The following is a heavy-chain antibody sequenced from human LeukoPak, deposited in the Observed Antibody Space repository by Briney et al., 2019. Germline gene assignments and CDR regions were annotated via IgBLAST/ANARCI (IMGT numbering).Heavy chain of an antibody. CDR1: GGSISSIIYY. V-gene: IGHV4-39*01. CDR3: ARHSRSVDYGSGSYTWDY. J-gene: IGHJ4*02. CDR2: IYYSGST. Sequence: SETLSLTCTVSGGSISSIIYYWGWIRQPPGKGLEWIGTIYYSGSTYYNVSLKSRVTISVDTSRNQFSLNLSSVTAADTAVYYCARHSRSVDYGSGSYTWDYWGQGTQVTVSS. D-gene: IGHD3-10*01.